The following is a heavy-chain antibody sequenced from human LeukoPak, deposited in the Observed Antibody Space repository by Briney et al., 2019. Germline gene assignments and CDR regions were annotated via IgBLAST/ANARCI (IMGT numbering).Heavy chain of an antibody. CDR1: GFTFSSYS. CDR3: ARERYCSSTSCYTDYYYYYGMDV. CDR2: ISSSSSYI. V-gene: IGHV3-21*04. D-gene: IGHD2-2*02. Sequence: GGSLRLSCAASGFTFSSYSMNWVRQAPGKGLEWVSSISSSSSYIYYADSVKGRFTISRDNAKNSLYLQMNSLRAEDTAVYYCARERYCSSTSCYTDYYYYYGMDVWGQGTTVTVSS. J-gene: IGHJ6*02.